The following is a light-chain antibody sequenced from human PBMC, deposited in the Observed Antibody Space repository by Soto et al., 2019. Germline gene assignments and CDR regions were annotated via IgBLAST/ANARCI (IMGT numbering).Light chain of an antibody. CDR3: GTWDNSLSAVV. Sequence: QSVLTQPPSVSAAPGQKVTISCSGSSSNIGNNYVSWYQQLPGTAPKLLIYDSNKRPSGIPDRFSGSKSGTSATLCITGLQTGDEADYYCGTWDNSLSAVVFGGGTKLTVL. CDR1: SSNIGNNY. J-gene: IGLJ2*01. CDR2: DSN. V-gene: IGLV1-51*01.